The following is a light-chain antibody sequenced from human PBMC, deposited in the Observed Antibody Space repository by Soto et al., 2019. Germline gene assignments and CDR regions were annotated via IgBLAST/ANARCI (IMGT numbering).Light chain of an antibody. CDR2: GAS. Sequence: EVFLTHSPFTLSLSPGERCTVSCRASQSISSTYLAWYQQKPGQAPRLIIDGASRRATGIPDRFSGSGYGTDFTLTLSSLEPEDFEVYYCQNYDSWKFGQGTKVDIK. CDR1: QSISSTY. V-gene: IGKV3-20*01. J-gene: IGKJ1*01. CDR3: QNYDSWK.